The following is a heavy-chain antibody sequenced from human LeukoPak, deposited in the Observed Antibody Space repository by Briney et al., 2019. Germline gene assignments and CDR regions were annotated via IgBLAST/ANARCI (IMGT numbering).Heavy chain of an antibody. D-gene: IGHD6-13*01. CDR1: GYTFTGYY. CDR3: ARVSSSWSYGRDV. CDR2: INPNSGGT. J-gene: IGHJ6*02. V-gene: IGHV1-2*02. Sequence: ASVKVSCKASGYTFTGYYMHWVRQAPGQGLEWMGWINPNSGGTNYAQKFQGRVTMTRDTSISTAYMELSRLRSDDTAVYYCARVSSSWSYGRDVWGQGTTVTVSS.